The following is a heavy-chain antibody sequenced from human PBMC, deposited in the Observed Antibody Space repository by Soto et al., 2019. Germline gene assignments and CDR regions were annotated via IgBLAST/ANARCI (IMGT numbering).Heavy chain of an antibody. J-gene: IGHJ4*02. CDR2: IHYSGST. CDR3: ARKSREAYYFDY. CDR1: GGSISSGGYY. V-gene: IGHV4-30-4*01. D-gene: IGHD1-26*01. Sequence: PSETLSLTCTVSGGSISSGGYYWTWIRQSPGKGLEWIGYIHYSGSTYYNPSLKSRVTISLDKSNNEFTLRLGSVTAADPAVYYCARKSREAYYFDYWGQGALVTVSS.